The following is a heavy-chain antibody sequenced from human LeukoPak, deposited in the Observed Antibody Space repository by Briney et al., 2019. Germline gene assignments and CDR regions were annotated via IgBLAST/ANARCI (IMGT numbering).Heavy chain of an antibody. V-gene: IGHV3-11*01. J-gene: IGHJ4*02. CDR3: ANTRRGGFVVVPAAPTGY. D-gene: IGHD2-2*01. CDR1: GFTFSDYY. Sequence: GGSLRLSCAASGFTFSDYYMSWIRQAPGKGLEWVSYISSSGSTIYYADSVKGRFTISRDNSKNTLYLQMNSLRAEDTAVYYCANTRRGGFVVVPAAPTGYWGQGTLVTVSS. CDR2: ISSSGSTI.